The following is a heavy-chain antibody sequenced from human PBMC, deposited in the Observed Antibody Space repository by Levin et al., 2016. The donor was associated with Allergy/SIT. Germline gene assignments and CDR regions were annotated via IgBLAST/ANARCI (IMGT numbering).Heavy chain of an antibody. V-gene: IGHV4-39*07. CDR3: ARGLRPMVRGVILYHYFDY. J-gene: IGHJ4*02. CDR1: GGSISSGGYY. Sequence: SETLSLTCTVSGGSISSGGYYWSWIRQPPGKGLEWIGEINHSGSTNYNPSLKSRVTISVDTSKNQFSLKLSSVTAADTAVYYCARGLRPMVRGVILYHYFDYWGQGTLVTVSS. D-gene: IGHD3-10*01. CDR2: INHSGST.